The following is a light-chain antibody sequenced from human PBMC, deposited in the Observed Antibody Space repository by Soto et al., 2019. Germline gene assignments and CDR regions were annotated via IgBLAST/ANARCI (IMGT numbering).Light chain of an antibody. CDR1: QSVLYSSNNKNY. CDR2: WAS. J-gene: IGKJ1*01. CDR3: LQYYTAPRT. V-gene: IGKV4-1*01. Sequence: DIVMTQSPDSLAVSLGERATINCKSSQSVLYSSNNKNYLAWYQQKPGQPPKLLIYWASTRESGVPDRFSGSGSGTDFTLTSSSLRAEDVAVYYCLQYYTAPRTFGQGTKVEIK.